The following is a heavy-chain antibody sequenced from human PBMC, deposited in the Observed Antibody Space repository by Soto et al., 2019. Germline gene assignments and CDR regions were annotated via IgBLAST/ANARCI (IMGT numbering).Heavy chain of an antibody. Sequence: QVQLQESGPGLVKPSGTLSLTCAVSGGSITSDDNWWSWVRHPPGKGLEWIGEIYHSGSTNYNPYLNSRVTISVDKSKNQFSLKLTSVTAADTAVYYCVSSSWFSLDYWGQGTLVTVSS. CDR2: IYHSGST. CDR3: VSSSWFSLDY. CDR1: GGSITSDDNW. J-gene: IGHJ4*02. D-gene: IGHD6-13*01. V-gene: IGHV4-4*02.